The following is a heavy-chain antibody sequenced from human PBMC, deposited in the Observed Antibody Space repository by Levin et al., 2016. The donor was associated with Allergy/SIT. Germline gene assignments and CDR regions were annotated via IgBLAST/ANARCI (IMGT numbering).Heavy chain of an antibody. D-gene: IGHD3-16*01. V-gene: IGHV3-33*08. CDR1: GFTFSSYW. CDR3: ARDLSIGGFD. CDR2: IYADGSKI. Sequence: GGSLRLSCAASGFTFSSYWMSWVRQAPGKGLEWVAGIYADGSKICYTDSVKGRFTISRDNLKNTLYLQMNNLRAEDTAVYYCARDLSIGGFDWGQGTLVTVSS. J-gene: IGHJ4*02.